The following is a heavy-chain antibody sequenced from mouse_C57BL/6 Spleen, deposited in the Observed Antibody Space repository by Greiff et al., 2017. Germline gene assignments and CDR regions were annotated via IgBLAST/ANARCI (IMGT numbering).Heavy chain of an antibody. CDR2: IDPENGDT. D-gene: IGHD2-3*01. CDR3: TRWLLRDAY. V-gene: IGHV14-4*01. CDR1: GFNIKDDY. Sequence: EVQLQQSGAELVRPGASVKLSCTASGFNIKDDYMHWVKQRPEQGLEWIGWIDPENGDTEYASKLQGKATITADTSSNTAYLQLSSLTSEDTAVYYCTRWLLRDAYWGQGTLVTVSA. J-gene: IGHJ3*01.